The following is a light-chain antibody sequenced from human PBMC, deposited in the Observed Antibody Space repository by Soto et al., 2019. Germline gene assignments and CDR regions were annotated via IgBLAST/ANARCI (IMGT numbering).Light chain of an antibody. V-gene: IGKV3-20*01. CDR2: GAS. J-gene: IGKJ1*01. CDR1: QDVTRTY. CDR3: QYYDSSRT. Sequence: EIVLTQSPDTLSLSPGERATLSCRASQDVTRTYLAWYQQKPGQAPRLLIYGASGRARGIAERFSGSGSGTDFTLTISRLEPEDFAVYYCQYYDSSRTFAQGTRVE.